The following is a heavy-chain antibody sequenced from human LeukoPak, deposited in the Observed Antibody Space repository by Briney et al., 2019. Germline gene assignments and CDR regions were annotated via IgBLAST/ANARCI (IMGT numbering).Heavy chain of an antibody. CDR3: ARNMPITMIGGWFDP. D-gene: IGHD3-22*01. CDR2: IIPILGIA. CDR1: GGTFSSYA. Sequence: SVKVSCKASGGTFSSYAISWVRQAPGQGLEWMGRIIPILGIANYAQKFQGRVTITADKSTSTAYMELSSLRSEDTAVYYCARNMPITMIGGWFDPWGQGTLVPVSS. J-gene: IGHJ5*02. V-gene: IGHV1-69*04.